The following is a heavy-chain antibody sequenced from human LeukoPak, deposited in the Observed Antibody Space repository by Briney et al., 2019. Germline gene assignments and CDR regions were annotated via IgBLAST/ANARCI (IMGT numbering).Heavy chain of an antibody. V-gene: IGHV4-34*01. CDR1: GFTFSSYA. CDR2: INHSGST. J-gene: IGHJ4*02. CDR3: ARQYYSNYVDY. Sequence: GSLRLSCAASGFTFSSYAMSWIRQPPGKGLEWIGEINHSGSTNYNPSLKSRVTISVDTSKNQLSLKLSSVTAADTAVYYCARQYYSNYVDYWGQGTLVTVSS. D-gene: IGHD4-4*01.